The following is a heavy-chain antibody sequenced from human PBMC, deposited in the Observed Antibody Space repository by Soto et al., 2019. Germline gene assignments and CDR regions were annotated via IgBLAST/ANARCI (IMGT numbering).Heavy chain of an antibody. Sequence: GGSLRLSCAASGFTFSSYSMNWVRQAPGKGLEWVSSISKSSRYIYYADSVKGRFTISRDNAKNSLYLQMNSLRAEDTAVYYCARMYDFWSGHLDYWGQGTLVTVSS. V-gene: IGHV3-21*01. CDR2: ISKSSRYI. J-gene: IGHJ4*02. CDR3: ARMYDFWSGHLDY. CDR1: GFTFSSYS. D-gene: IGHD3-3*01.